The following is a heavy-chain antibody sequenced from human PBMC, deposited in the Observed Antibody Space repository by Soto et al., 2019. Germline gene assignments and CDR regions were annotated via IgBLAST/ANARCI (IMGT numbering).Heavy chain of an antibody. J-gene: IGHJ4*02. D-gene: IGHD4-17*01. V-gene: IGHV3-73*01. CDR2: IRSKANNYAT. CDR1: GFTFSGSA. Sequence: ELQLVESGGGLVQPGESLKLSCAVSGFTFSGSAMHWVRQASGKGLEWVGRIRSKANNYATAYAASVKGRFTISRDDSKNTAYLQMNSLKSEDTAVYYCTRGYGDYVRDYWGQGTLVTVSS. CDR3: TRGYGDYVRDY.